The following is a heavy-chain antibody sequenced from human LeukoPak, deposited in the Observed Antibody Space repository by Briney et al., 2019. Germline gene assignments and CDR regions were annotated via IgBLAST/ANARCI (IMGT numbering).Heavy chain of an antibody. J-gene: IGHJ4*02. CDR1: GASVSPYY. V-gene: IGHV4-59*02. Sequence: SETLSLTCTVSGASVSPYYWSWIRQPPGKGLEWIVYVFYTGSTTYNPSLKSRLTISVDTSKSQCSLRLNAVTAADSAVYYCARDLGSSRGFDYWGRGTLVTVSS. D-gene: IGHD3-10*01. CDR3: ARDLGSSRGFDY. CDR2: VFYTGST.